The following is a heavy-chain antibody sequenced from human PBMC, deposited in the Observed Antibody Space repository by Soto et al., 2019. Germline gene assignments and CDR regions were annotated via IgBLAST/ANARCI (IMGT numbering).Heavy chain of an antibody. D-gene: IGHD2-8*01. CDR2: IHGGGNSA. CDR1: GFTFSGYA. J-gene: IGHJ4*02. V-gene: IGHV3-23*01. Sequence: GGSLRLSCAASGFTFSGYAMSWVRQAPGKGLEWVSVIHGGGNSAYYADSVKGRFTISRDNAKNSLYLQMNSLRDEDAAVYYCWCTRGYWGQGTLVTVSS. CDR3: WCTRGY.